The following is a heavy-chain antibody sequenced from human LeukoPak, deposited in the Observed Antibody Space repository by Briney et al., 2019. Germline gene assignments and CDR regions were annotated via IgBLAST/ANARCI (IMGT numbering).Heavy chain of an antibody. V-gene: IGHV4-59*01. CDR3: ARAEVGATIWFDP. CDR1: GGSINNY. D-gene: IGHD1-26*01. CDR2: IYYSGTT. J-gene: IGHJ5*02. Sequence: PSETLSLTCSVSGGSINNYWSWIRQPPGKGLEWIGYIYYSGTTNYNPSLRSRVTMLVDTSKNQFTLKLSFVTAADTAVYYCARAEVGATIWFDPWGQGTLVTVSS.